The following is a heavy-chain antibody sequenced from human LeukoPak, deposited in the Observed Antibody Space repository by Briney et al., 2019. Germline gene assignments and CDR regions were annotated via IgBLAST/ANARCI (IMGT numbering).Heavy chain of an antibody. V-gene: IGHV3-9*01. J-gene: IGHJ4*02. CDR1: GFKFGDYA. D-gene: IGHD4-17*01. Sequence: PGRSLRLSCAASGFKFGDYAMHWVRQAPGKGLEWVSHISWNSGYIGYADSVKGRFTISRDNSKNTLYLQMNSLRAEDTAVYYCAKDNRRLYGDLGNYWGQGTLVTVSS. CDR3: AKDNRRLYGDLGNY. CDR2: ISWNSGYI.